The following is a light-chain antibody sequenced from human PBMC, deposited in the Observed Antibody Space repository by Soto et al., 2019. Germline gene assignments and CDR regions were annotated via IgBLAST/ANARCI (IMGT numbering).Light chain of an antibody. V-gene: IGKV1-5*03. Sequence: DIQMTQSPSTLSASIGDRVAITCRASDNIGPWVAWYQQKPGKAPKLLIYKPSTLETGAPSRFAGSGSGTGFTLTIARLQPDDFASDYCQHYNSASWTFGQGTKV. CDR1: DNIGPW. CDR3: QHYNSASWT. J-gene: IGKJ1*01. CDR2: KPS.